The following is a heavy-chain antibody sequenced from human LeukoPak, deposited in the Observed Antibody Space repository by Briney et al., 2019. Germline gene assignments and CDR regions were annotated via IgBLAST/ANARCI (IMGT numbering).Heavy chain of an antibody. V-gene: IGHV3-23*01. J-gene: IGHJ4*02. CDR2: ISGSGGST. Sequence: GGSLRLSCAASGFTFSSYAMSWVRQAPGKGLEWVSAISGSGGSTYYADSVKGRFTISRDNSKNTLYLQMNSLRAEDTAVYYCAKDRTGSNLPPNPHGYKIQFDYWGQGTLVTVSS. CDR1: GFTFSSYA. D-gene: IGHD5-24*01. CDR3: AKDRTGSNLPPNPHGYKIQFDY.